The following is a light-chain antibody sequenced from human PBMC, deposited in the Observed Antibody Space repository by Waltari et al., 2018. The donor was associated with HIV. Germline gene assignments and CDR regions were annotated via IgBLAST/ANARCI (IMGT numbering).Light chain of an antibody. Sequence: EIVLTQSPDTLSLFPGERATLSCRASQSVSRSFLAWYQQKPGQAPRRLIFGANTRATGIADRFRGSGSGTDFTLIINRLEPEDFAVYHCQQYGTSPQTFGQGTKVEIK. CDR3: QQYGTSPQT. J-gene: IGKJ1*01. CDR2: GAN. V-gene: IGKV3-20*01. CDR1: QSVSRSF.